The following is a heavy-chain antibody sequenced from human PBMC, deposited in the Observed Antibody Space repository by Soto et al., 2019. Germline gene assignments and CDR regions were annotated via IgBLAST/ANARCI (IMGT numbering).Heavy chain of an antibody. CDR2: ISHTGST. CDR1: GGSISSGNSYS. D-gene: IGHD3-10*01. Sequence: QLQLQESGSGLVKPSQTLSLTCAVSGGSISSGNSYSWSWIRQPPGKGLEWIGSISHTGSTSYNPSLKSRHTMSVDKSKNQFSLRLSSVTAADMAVYYCARAVAPYFGTWFDPWGQGILVTVSS. V-gene: IGHV4-30-2*01. CDR3: ARAVAPYFGTWFDP. J-gene: IGHJ5*02.